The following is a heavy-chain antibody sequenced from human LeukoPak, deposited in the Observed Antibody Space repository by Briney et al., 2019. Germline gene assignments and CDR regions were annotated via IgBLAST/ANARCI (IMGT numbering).Heavy chain of an antibody. J-gene: IGHJ4*02. D-gene: IGHD5-18*01. Sequence: PGGSLRLSCAASGFTFSNFLMTWVRQAPGKGPEWVSAISGSGGDTYYADSVKGRSTISRDNSKNTLNVHMNSLRIEDTAVYYCARGDGDVGYSYGFTWGQGTLVIVSS. CDR3: ARGDGDVGYSYGFT. CDR2: ISGSGGDT. CDR1: GFTFSNFL. V-gene: IGHV3-23*01.